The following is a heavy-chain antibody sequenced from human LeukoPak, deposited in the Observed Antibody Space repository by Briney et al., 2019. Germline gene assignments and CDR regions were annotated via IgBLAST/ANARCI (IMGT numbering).Heavy chain of an antibody. CDR1: GDSINNHDW. V-gene: IGHV4/OR15-8*01. CDR3: VTYYFDSSGPKKNY. D-gene: IGHD3-22*01. CDR2: IHDGGTP. J-gene: IGHJ4*02. Sequence: SETLSLTCGISGDSINNHDWWSWVRQPPGKGLEWIAEIHDGGTPNYNPSLKSRVTISVDKFKTQFSLNLNSVTAADTAVYYCVTYYFDSSGPKKNYWGQGTLVTVSS.